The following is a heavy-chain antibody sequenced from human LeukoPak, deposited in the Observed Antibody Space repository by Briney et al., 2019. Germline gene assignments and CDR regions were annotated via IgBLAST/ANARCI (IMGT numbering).Heavy chain of an antibody. CDR1: GGTFSSYA. D-gene: IGHD3-22*01. CDR2: IIPIFGTA. CDR3: ARILGRSYDSSGYYGDY. V-gene: IGHV1-69*05. J-gene: IGHJ4*02. Sequence: SVKVSCKASGGTFSSYAISWVRQAPGQGLEWMGGIIPIFGTANYAQKFQGRVTITTDKSTSTAYMELSSLRSEDTAVYYCARILGRSYDSSGYYGDYWGQGTLVTVSS.